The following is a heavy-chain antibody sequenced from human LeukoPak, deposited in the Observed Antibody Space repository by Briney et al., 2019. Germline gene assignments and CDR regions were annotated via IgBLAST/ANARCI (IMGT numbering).Heavy chain of an antibody. J-gene: IGHJ6*03. CDR1: GYTFTGNF. D-gene: IGHD2-2*01. V-gene: IGHV1-18*04. CDR3: ARAVVVPAAMRRYYYYMDV. Sequence: ASVKVSCKTSGYTFTGNFMHWVRQAPGQGPEWMGWISAYNGNTNYAQKLQGRVTMTTDTSTSTAYMELRSLRSDDTAVYYCARAVVVPAAMRRYYYYMDVWGKGTTVTISS. CDR2: ISAYNGNT.